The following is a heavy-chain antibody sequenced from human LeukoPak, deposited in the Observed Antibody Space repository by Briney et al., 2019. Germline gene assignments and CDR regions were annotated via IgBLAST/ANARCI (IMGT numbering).Heavy chain of an antibody. CDR3: TRHTFSDFFDY. CDR1: GFTFTNAW. CDR2: IKTTTEGGST. D-gene: IGHD3-16*01. Sequence: GGSLRLSCVASGFTFTNAWMSWVRQAPGKGLEWVGHIKTTTEGGSTDYAAPVKGRLTISRDDSTDTLYLQMNSLKTEDTAVYYCTRHTFSDFFDYWGQGTLVTVSP. J-gene: IGHJ4*02. V-gene: IGHV3-15*01.